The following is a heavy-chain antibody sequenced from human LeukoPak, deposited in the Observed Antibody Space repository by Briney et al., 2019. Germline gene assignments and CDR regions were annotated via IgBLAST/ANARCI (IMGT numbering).Heavy chain of an antibody. CDR2: IWSDGSNK. CDR1: GFTFRGAA. D-gene: IGHD3-10*01. Sequence: PGGSLRLSCAVSGFTFRGAAMTWVRQAPGKGLEWVAIIWSDGSNKYYADSVKGRFTISRDNSKNTLYLQMNSLRAEDTAVYYCTGTYYQNYFDYWGQGTLVTVSS. J-gene: IGHJ4*02. V-gene: IGHV3-30*14. CDR3: TGTYYQNYFDY.